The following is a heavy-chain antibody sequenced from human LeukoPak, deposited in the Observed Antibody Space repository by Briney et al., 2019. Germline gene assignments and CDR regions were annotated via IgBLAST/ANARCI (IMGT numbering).Heavy chain of an antibody. Sequence: PGRSLRLSCAASGFTFCSYAMSWVRQAPGKGPEWVSTISIDGGRTYYADSVKGRFTVSRDTSKNTLYLQMNSLRAEDTAVYYCARKGIGSSRYQNMDVWGKGTTVTVSS. D-gene: IGHD6-25*01. CDR3: ARKGIGSSRYQNMDV. CDR1: GFTFCSYA. CDR2: ISIDGGRT. J-gene: IGHJ6*03. V-gene: IGHV3-23*01.